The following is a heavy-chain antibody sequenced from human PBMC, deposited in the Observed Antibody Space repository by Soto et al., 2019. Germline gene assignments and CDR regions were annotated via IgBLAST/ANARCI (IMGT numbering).Heavy chain of an antibody. CDR2: ISCNGGST. CDR1: GFTFSSYA. Sequence: GGSLRLSCSASGFTFSSYAMHWVRQAPGKGLEYVSAISCNGGSTYYADSVKGRFTISRDNSKNTLYLQISSLRAEDTAVYYCVKRWLRWRYYYGMDVWGQGTTVTVSS. J-gene: IGHJ6*02. D-gene: IGHD5-12*01. V-gene: IGHV3-64D*08. CDR3: VKRWLRWRYYYGMDV.